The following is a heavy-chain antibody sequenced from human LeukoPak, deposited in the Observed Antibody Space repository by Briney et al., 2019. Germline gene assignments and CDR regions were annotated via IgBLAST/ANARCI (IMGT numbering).Heavy chain of an antibody. V-gene: IGHV4-34*01. CDR2: INHSGST. Sequence: SETLSLTCAVYGGSFSGYYWGWIRQPPGKGLEWIGEINHSGSTNYSPSLKSRVTISVDTSKNQFSLRLSSVTAADTAVYYCARPSGYSSSGWDHYFQHWGQGTLVTVSS. CDR1: GGSFSGYY. CDR3: ARPSGYSSSGWDHYFQH. D-gene: IGHD6-13*01. J-gene: IGHJ1*01.